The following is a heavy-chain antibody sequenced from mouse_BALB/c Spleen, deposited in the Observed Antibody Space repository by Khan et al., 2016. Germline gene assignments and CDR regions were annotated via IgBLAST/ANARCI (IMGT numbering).Heavy chain of an antibody. Sequence: MQLEESGAELVKPGASVKLSCTASGFNIKDTYMHWVRQRPEQGLEWIGRIDPGNGNARYDPKFQDKATITADTSSNTAYLQLSSLTSEDTGVYYCTRRGPIYYYGSSYGYWGQGTTLTVSS. J-gene: IGHJ2*01. CDR1: GFNIKDTY. CDR3: TRRGPIYYYGSSYGY. CDR2: IDPGNGNA. D-gene: IGHD1-1*01. V-gene: IGHV14-3*02.